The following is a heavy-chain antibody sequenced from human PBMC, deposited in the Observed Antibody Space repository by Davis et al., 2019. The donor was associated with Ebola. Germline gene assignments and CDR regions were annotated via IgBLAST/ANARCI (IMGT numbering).Heavy chain of an antibody. CDR3: AKDTSNIWFDM. CDR1: GFVFRNYV. CDR2: LGTSADT. D-gene: IGHD2-2*01. V-gene: IGHV3-23*01. J-gene: IGHJ3*02. Sequence: GESLKISCAASGFVFRNYVMSWVRQALGKGLEWVSTLGTSADTYYADSVKGRFTISRDNSKNTLYLQMNGLRVEDTAIYYCAKDTSNIWFDMWGQGTNVTVSS.